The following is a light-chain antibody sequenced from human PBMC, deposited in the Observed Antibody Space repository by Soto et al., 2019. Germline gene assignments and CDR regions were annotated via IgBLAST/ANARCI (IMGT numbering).Light chain of an antibody. V-gene: IGKV1-9*01. Sequence: GDRVTITCRASQGIRSYLAWYQQRPGKAPELLIYGASTLRPGGASRFSGSGSGTEFTLTISSLQPEDFATYFCQQLHTFPPFFTFGPGTKVDIK. J-gene: IGKJ3*01. CDR1: QGIRSY. CDR2: GAS. CDR3: QQLHTFPPFFT.